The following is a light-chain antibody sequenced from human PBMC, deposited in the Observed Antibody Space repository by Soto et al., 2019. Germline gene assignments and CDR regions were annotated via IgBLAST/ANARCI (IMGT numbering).Light chain of an antibody. CDR3: QQSYSTSPLT. Sequence: DIQMTQSPSSLSASVGYRVTITCRASQSINRDLTWYQQKPGKAPQLLIYVASSLQSGVPSRFGGSGAGTDFTLTISNLQHEDFATYYCQQSYSTSPLTFRGGTKVEI. CDR2: VAS. J-gene: IGKJ4*01. CDR1: QSINRD. V-gene: IGKV1-39*01.